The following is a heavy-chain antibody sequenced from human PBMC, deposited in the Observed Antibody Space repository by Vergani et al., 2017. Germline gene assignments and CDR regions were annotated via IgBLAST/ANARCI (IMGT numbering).Heavy chain of an antibody. CDR2: IYYSGST. J-gene: IGHJ6*02. Sequence: QVQLQESGPGLVKPSETLSLTCTVSGGSISSYYWSWIRQPPGKGLEWIGYIYYSGSTNYNPSLKSRVTISVDTSKNQFSLKLSSVTAADTAVYYCARDRLYYDCWSGYQYGMDVWGQGTTVTVSS. V-gene: IGHV4-59*01. CDR1: GGSISSYY. CDR3: ARDRLYYDCWSGYQYGMDV. D-gene: IGHD3-3*01.